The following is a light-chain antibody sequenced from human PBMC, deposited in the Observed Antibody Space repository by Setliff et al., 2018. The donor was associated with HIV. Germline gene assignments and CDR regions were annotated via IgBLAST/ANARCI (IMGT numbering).Light chain of an antibody. Sequence: QSVLTQPPSASGSPGQSVTISCTGTSSDVGGYNYVSWYQQHPGKAPQVMIYEVNKRPSGVPDRFSGSKSGNTASLTVSGLQADDEADYYCSSYAGINNMIFGGGTKVTV. CDR1: SSDVGGYNY. CDR3: SSYAGINNMI. J-gene: IGLJ2*01. V-gene: IGLV2-8*01. CDR2: EVN.